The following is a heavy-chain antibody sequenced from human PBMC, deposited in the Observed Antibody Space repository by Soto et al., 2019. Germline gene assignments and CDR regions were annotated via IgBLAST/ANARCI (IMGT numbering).Heavy chain of an antibody. CDR3: ARGFSSSPPEY. Sequence: SETLSLTCAVYGGSFSGYYWSWIRQPPGKGLEWIGEINHSGSTNYNPSLKSRVTISVDTSKNQFSLKLSSVTAADTAVYYCARGFSSSPPEYWGQGTLVTVPQ. CDR1: GGSFSGYY. CDR2: INHSGST. V-gene: IGHV4-34*01. D-gene: IGHD6-6*01. J-gene: IGHJ4*02.